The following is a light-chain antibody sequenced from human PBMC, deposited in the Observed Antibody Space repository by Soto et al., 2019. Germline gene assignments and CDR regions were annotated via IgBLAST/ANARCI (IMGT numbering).Light chain of an antibody. J-gene: IGKJ5*01. CDR1: QNVEGY. Sequence: EIELTQSPATLSLSPGERATLSCRASQNVEGYLAWYQQKPGQAPSLLIYDASNMATGIPARFSGSGSGTDFSLTIISLEHEDFAVYYCQQRKTRPPITFGQGTRLEIK. V-gene: IGKV3-11*01. CDR2: DAS. CDR3: QQRKTRPPIT.